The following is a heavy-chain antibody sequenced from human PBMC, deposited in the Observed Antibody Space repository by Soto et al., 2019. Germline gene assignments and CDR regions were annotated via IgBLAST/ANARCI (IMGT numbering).Heavy chain of an antibody. J-gene: IGHJ5*02. CDR2: IWYDGSNK. CDR1: GFTFSSYG. CDR3: AREKYYP. D-gene: IGHD3-10*01. Sequence: QVQLVESGGGVVQHARCLGLYCAASGFTFSSYGMHWVRQAPGKGLESGAVIWYDGSNKYYADSVKGRFTIARDNSKNTLYLQMNSLRDEDTAVYYCAREKYYPLGQGTLGTVSS. V-gene: IGHV3-33*01.